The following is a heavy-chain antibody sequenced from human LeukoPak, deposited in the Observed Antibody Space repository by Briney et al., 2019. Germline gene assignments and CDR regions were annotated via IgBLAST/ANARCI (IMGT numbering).Heavy chain of an antibody. CDR1: GGSFSGYY. J-gene: IGHJ4*02. V-gene: IGHV4-34*01. CDR3: ARGRNSSGWYRY. CDR2: INHSGST. D-gene: IGHD6-19*01. Sequence: SETLSLTCAAYGGSFSGYYWSWIRQPPGKGLEWIGEINHSGSTNYNPSLKSRVTISVDTSKNQFSLKLSSVTAADTAVYYCARGRNSSGWYRYWGQGTLVTVSS.